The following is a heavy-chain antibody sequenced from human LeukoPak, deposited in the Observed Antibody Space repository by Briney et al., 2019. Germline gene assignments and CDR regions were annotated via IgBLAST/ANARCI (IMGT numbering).Heavy chain of an antibody. CDR2: INPNSGGT. CDR1: GYMFTGYY. Sequence: ASVKVSCKASGYMFTGYYMHWVRQAPGQGLEWMGWINPNSGGTNYAQKFQGRVTMTRDTSISTAYMELSSLRSDDTAVYYCARRVAVARRDAFDIWGQGTMVTVSS. CDR3: ARRVAVARRDAFDI. J-gene: IGHJ3*02. V-gene: IGHV1-2*02. D-gene: IGHD6-19*01.